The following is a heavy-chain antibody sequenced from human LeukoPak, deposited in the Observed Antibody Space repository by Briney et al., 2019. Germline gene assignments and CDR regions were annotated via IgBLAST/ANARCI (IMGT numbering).Heavy chain of an antibody. CDR2: IYSGGST. CDR3: ARIIAAAGADAFDI. V-gene: IGHV3-53*01. Sequence: GGSLRLSCAASGFIFSSCAMEWVRQTPGKGLEWVSVIYSGGSTYYADSVKGRFTISRDNSKNTLYLQMNSLRAEDTAVYYCARIIAAAGADAFDIWGQGTMVTVSS. J-gene: IGHJ3*02. D-gene: IGHD6-13*01. CDR1: GFIFSSCA.